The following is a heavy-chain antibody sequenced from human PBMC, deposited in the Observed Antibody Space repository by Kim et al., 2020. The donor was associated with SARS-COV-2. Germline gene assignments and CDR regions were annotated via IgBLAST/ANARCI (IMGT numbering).Heavy chain of an antibody. CDR2: IIPIFGTA. Sequence: SVKVSCKASGGTFSSYAISWVRQAPGQGLEWMGGIIPIFGTANYAQKFQGRVTITADESTSTAYMELSSLRSEDTAVYYCARDRSTSCYNGCYYGMDVWGQGTTVTVSS. V-gene: IGHV1-69*13. J-gene: IGHJ6*02. CDR3: ARDRSTSCYNGCYYGMDV. CDR1: GGTFSSYA. D-gene: IGHD2-2*02.